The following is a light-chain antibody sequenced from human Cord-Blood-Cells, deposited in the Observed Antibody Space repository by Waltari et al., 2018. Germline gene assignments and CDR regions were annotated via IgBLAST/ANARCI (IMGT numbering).Light chain of an antibody. CDR1: SSDVGRYNY. J-gene: IGLJ3*02. CDR3: SSYTSSSTL. V-gene: IGLV2-14*01. CDR2: GVS. Sequence: QSALTQPASVSGSPGHSITIPCTGTSSDVGRYNYVSWYQQHPAKAPKLMIYGVSKRPSGVSNRFSGSKSGNTASLTISGLQAEDEADYYCSSYTSSSTLFGGGTKLTVL.